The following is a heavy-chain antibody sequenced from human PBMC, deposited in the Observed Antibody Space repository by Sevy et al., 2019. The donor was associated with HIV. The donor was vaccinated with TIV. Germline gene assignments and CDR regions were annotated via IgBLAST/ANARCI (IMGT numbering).Heavy chain of an antibody. CDR2: INPNDGGT. CDR1: GYTFTKYY. J-gene: IGHJ4*02. V-gene: IGHV1-46*01. Sequence: ASVKVSCEASGYTFTKYYMHWVRQAPGQGLEGMGIINPNDGGTTYAQKFQGRVTMTRDTSTTTVYMELTSLRSEDTAVYSCARGSSGSQPFDYWGQGTLVTVSS. CDR3: ARGSSGSQPFDY. D-gene: IGHD5-12*01.